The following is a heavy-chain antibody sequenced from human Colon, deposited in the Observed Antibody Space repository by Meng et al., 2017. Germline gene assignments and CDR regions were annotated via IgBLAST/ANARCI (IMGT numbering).Heavy chain of an antibody. Sequence: GGSLRLSCAASGFIFSSYAMHWVRQAPGKGLEWVAVISYDGSNKYYADSVKGRFTISRDNSKNTLYLQMNSLRAEDTAVYYCARTPDSSGWYYFDYWGQGTLVTVSS. V-gene: IGHV3-30*04. CDR3: ARTPDSSGWYYFDY. CDR1: GFIFSSYA. D-gene: IGHD6-19*01. J-gene: IGHJ4*02. CDR2: ISYDGSNK.